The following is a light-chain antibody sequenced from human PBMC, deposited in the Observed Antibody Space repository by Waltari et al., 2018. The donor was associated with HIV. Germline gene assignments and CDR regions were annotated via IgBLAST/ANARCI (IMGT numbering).Light chain of an antibody. J-gene: IGLJ3*02. CDR3: SSYAGSNSWV. CDR1: SSDIGGYNY. V-gene: IGLV2-8*01. Sequence: QSALTQPPSASGSPGQSVTISCTGTSSDIGGYNYVSWYQQYPGKAPKVMIHEVNNRPSGVPDRFSGSKSGNTASLTVSGLQADDEAYYYCSSYAGSNSWVFGGGTKLTVL. CDR2: EVN.